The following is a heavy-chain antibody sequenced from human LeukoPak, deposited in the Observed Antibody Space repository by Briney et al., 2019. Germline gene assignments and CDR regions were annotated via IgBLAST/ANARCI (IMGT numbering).Heavy chain of an antibody. D-gene: IGHD3-22*01. CDR3: ARLNYDRSGYRLDY. CDR2: ITSSGDTI. CDR1: GFTFSAHE. Sequence: GGSLRLSCAASGFTFSAHEMNWVRQAPGKGLEWVPFITSSGDTIFYADSVKGRFTISRDNPKNSLYLQMNSLRAEDTAVYYCARLNYDRSGYRLDYWGQGTLVTVSS. V-gene: IGHV3-48*03. J-gene: IGHJ4*02.